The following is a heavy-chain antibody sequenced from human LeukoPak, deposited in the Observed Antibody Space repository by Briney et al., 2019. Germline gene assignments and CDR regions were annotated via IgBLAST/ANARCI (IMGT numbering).Heavy chain of an antibody. V-gene: IGHV4-4*07. J-gene: IGHJ6*02. CDR3: ARLFPAAGTPYYYIMDV. CDR1: GVSISSYY. D-gene: IGHD6-13*01. Sequence: PSETLSLTCTVSGVSISSYYWSWIRQPAGKGLEWIGRIYSSGSYNYNPSLKSRVTMSVDTSKNQFSLRLSSVTAADTAVYFCARLFPAAGTPYYYIMDVWGQGTTVTVSS. CDR2: IYSSGSY.